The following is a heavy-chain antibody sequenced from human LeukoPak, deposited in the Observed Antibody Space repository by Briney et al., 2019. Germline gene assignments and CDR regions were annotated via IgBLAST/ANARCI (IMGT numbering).Heavy chain of an antibody. CDR3: ARRYCTGGNCYFLGPIFR. J-gene: IGHJ4*02. D-gene: IGHD2-15*01. CDR1: GGSISSSSYH. V-gene: IGHV4-39*01. CDR2: IYYSGSA. Sequence: SETLSLTCTVSGGSISSSSYHWGWIRQPPGKGLEWIGSIYYSGSAYYNPSLKSRVTISVDTSKNQFSLKLSSVTAADTAVYYCARRYCTGGNCYFLGPIFRWGQGTLVTVSS.